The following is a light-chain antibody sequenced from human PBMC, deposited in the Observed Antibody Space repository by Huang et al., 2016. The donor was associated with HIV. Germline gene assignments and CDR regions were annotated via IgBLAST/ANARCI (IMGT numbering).Light chain of an antibody. CDR1: HSLSTDY. Sequence: EIVFTQSPGTLSLSPGERVTLSCMASHSLSTDYFAWYQPRPGQAPRLLIYGASSRATGIPERFSGSGSGTEFTLTISGLEPEDFAVYYCQQYGGSLYTFGQGTKLEIK. J-gene: IGKJ2*01. CDR3: QQYGGSLYT. CDR2: GAS. V-gene: IGKV3-20*01.